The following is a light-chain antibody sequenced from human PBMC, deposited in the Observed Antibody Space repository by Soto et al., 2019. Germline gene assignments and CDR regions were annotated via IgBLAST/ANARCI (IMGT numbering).Light chain of an antibody. CDR2: EVS. Sequence: QSALTQPPSASGSPGQSVTISCTGTNSDVGGYHYVSWYQQHPGKAPKLMIYEVSKRPSGVTDRISGSKSGNTASLTVYGLQAEYEADYYCSLYSGSNYVVFGGGTKLTVL. V-gene: IGLV2-8*01. CDR1: NSDVGGYHY. J-gene: IGLJ2*01. CDR3: SLYSGSNYVV.